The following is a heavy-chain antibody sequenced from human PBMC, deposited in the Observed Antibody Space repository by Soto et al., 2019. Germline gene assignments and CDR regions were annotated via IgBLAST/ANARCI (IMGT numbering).Heavy chain of an antibody. V-gene: IGHV3-23*01. CDR2: ISGSGGST. CDR3: AKDLGRDGYTRA. CDR1: GFTFSSYA. D-gene: IGHD5-12*01. Sequence: GGSLRLSCAASGFTFSSYAMSWVRQAPGKGLEWVSAISGSGGSTYYADSVKGRFTISRDNSKNTLYLQMSSLRAEDTAVYYCAKDLGRDGYTRAWGQGTLVTVSS. J-gene: IGHJ5*02.